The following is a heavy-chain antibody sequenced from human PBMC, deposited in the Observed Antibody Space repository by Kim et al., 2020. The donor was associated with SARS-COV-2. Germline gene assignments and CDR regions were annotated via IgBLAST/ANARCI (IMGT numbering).Heavy chain of an antibody. CDR3: PRSQPAAYHYYALDL. CDR2: IDHAGST. V-gene: IGHV4-34*01. J-gene: IGHJ6*02. CDR1: GGSFSVFH. Sequence: AETLSLTCAVYGGSFSVFHCSWIRQPPGKGLEWIGEIDHAGSTNYNPPLKSRVTISVDTSKNYISLWMRSVPAADKAVSYCPRSQPAAYHYYALDLWGQ. D-gene: IGHD6-25*01.